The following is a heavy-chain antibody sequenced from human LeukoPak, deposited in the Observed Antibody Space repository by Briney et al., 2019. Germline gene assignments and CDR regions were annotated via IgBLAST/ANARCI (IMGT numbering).Heavy chain of an antibody. CDR3: ARGKMATITDAFDI. D-gene: IGHD5-24*01. CDR2: IWYDGSNK. CDR1: GFTFSSYG. Sequence: PGRSLRLSCAASGFTFSSYGMHWVRQAPGKGLEWVAVIWYDGSNKYYADSVKGRFTISRDNSKNTLYLQMNSLRAEDTAVYYCARGKMATITDAFDIWGRGTMVTVSS. J-gene: IGHJ3*02. V-gene: IGHV3-33*01.